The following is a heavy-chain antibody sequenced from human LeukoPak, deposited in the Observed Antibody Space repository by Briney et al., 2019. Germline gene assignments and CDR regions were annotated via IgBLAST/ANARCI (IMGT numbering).Heavy chain of an antibody. CDR2: ISGDGGST. CDR3: AKDYGSSSFDYYYYMDV. CDR1: GFTFDDYA. Sequence: GGSLRLSCAASGFTFDDYAMHWVRQAPGKGLEWVSLISGDGGSTYYADSVKGRFTISRDNSKNSLYLQMNSLRTEDTALYYCAKDYGSSSFDYYYYMDVWGKGTTVTVSS. D-gene: IGHD6-6*01. J-gene: IGHJ6*03. V-gene: IGHV3-43*02.